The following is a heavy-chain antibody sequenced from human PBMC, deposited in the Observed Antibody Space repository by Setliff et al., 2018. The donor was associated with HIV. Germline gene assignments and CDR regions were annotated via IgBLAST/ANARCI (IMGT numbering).Heavy chain of an antibody. V-gene: IGHV4-31*03. CDR2: IYYSGGT. Sequence: SETLSLTCTVSGGSISSGGYYWSWIRQHPGKGLEWIGYIYYSGGTYYNPSLKSRVTISVDTCKNQFSLKLSSVTAADTAVYYCARVPTNPDFYYYYMDVWGKGTTVTVSS. J-gene: IGHJ6*03. CDR1: GGSISSGGYY. CDR3: ARVPTNPDFYYYYMDV.